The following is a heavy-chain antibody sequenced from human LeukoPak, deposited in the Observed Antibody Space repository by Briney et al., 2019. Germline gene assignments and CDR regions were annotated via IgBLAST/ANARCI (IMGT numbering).Heavy chain of an antibody. D-gene: IGHD3-22*01. V-gene: IGHV3-7*01. CDR2: IKQDGSEK. J-gene: IGHJ3*02. CDR3: ASLTRLIEPTYYYDSSGYRWDAFDI. Sequence: GGSLRLSCAASGFTFSNSWMSWVRQAPGKGLEWVANIKQDGSEKYYVDSVKGRFTISRDNAKNSLYLQMNSLRAEDTAVYYCASLTRLIEPTYYYDSSGYRWDAFDIWGQGTMVTVSS. CDR1: GFTFSNSW.